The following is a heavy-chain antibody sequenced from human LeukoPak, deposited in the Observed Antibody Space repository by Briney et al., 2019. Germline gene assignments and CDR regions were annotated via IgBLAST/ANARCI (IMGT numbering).Heavy chain of an antibody. Sequence: GRSLRLSCAASGFTFRNHGMHWVRQAPGKGLEWVAVIWYDGSNKYYAASVKGRFTISRDNSKNTLDLQMNSLRAEDTAVYYCARDRGSYYVDSWGQGTLVTVSS. CDR2: IWYDGSNK. CDR1: GFTFRNHG. CDR3: ARDRGSYYVDS. V-gene: IGHV3-33*01. D-gene: IGHD3-16*01. J-gene: IGHJ4*02.